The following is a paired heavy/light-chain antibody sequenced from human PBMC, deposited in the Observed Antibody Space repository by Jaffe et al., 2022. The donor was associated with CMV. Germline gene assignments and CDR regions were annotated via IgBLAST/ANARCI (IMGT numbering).Heavy chain of an antibody. CDR3: ARVCCITMVRGVSWFDP. D-gene: IGHD3-10*01. V-gene: IGHV4-34*01. CDR2: INHSGST. J-gene: IGHJ5*02. Sequence: QVQLQQWGAGLLKPSETLSLTCAVYGGSFSGYYWSWIRQPPGKGLEWIGEINHSGSTNYNPSLKSRVTISVDTSKNQFSLKLSSVTAADTAVYYCARVCCITMVRGVSWFDPWGQGTLVTVSS. CDR1: GGSFSGYY.
Light chain of an antibody. J-gene: IGLJ2*01. CDR1: NIGSKN. V-gene: IGLV3-9*01. Sequence: SYELTQPLSVSVALGQTARITCGGNNIGSKNVHWYQQKPGQAPVLVIYRDSNRPSGIPERFSGSNSGNTATLTISRAQAGDEADYYCQVWDSTKVFGGGTKLTVL. CDR3: QVWDSTKV. CDR2: RDS.